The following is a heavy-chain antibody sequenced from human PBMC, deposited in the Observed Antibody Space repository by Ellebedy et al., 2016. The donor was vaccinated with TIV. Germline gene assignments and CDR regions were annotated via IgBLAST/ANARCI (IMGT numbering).Heavy chain of an antibody. Sequence: GGSLRLSCAASGFTFSSYNMNWVRQAPGKGLEWVSHISTSGYTKYYAESVKGRFTISRDNAKNSLYLQMNSLRDEDTAVYYCARSVTPGIGTYLDYWGQGTLVTVSS. D-gene: IGHD4-17*01. V-gene: IGHV3-48*02. CDR1: GFTFSSYN. CDR2: ISTSGYTK. J-gene: IGHJ4*02. CDR3: ARSVTPGIGTYLDY.